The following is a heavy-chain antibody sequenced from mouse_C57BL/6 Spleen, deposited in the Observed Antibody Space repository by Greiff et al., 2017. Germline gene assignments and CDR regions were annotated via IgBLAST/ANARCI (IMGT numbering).Heavy chain of an antibody. V-gene: IGHV1-66*01. J-gene: IGHJ2*01. D-gene: IGHD1-2*01. Sequence: QVQLKQSGPELVKPGASVKISCKASGYSFTSYYIHWVKQRPGQGLEWIGWIYPGSGNTKYNEKFKGKATLTADTSSSTAYMQLSSLTSEDSAVYYCARAWGVGSLLRIDYWGQGTTLTVSS. CDR2: IYPGSGNT. CDR3: ARAWGVGSLLRIDY. CDR1: GYSFTSYY.